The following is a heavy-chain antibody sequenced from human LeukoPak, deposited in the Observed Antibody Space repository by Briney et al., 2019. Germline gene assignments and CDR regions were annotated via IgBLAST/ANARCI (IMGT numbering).Heavy chain of an antibody. V-gene: IGHV4-39*07. D-gene: IGHD3-22*01. CDR3: ARVGYYYDSSGYPPFDY. J-gene: IGHJ4*02. Sequence: SETLSLTCIVSGGSISSSSYYWGWIRQPPGTGLEWIGSMYYSGSTYYNPSLKSRVTMSVDTSKNQFSLKLSSVTAADTAVYYCARVGYYYDSSGYPPFDYWGQGTLVTVSS. CDR2: MYYSGST. CDR1: GGSISSSSYY.